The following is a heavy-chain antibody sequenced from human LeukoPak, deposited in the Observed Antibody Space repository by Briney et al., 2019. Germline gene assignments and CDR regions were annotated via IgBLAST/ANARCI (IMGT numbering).Heavy chain of an antibody. CDR1: GYSFTSYW. Sequence: GESLKISCKGSGYSFTSYWIGWVRQMPEKGLEWMGIIYPGDSDTRYSPSFQGQVTISADKSISTAYLQWSSLKASDTAMYYCARRSRAGTREDYMDVWGKGTTVTVSS. D-gene: IGHD1-1*01. V-gene: IGHV5-51*01. CDR2: IYPGDSDT. CDR3: ARRSRAGTREDYMDV. J-gene: IGHJ6*03.